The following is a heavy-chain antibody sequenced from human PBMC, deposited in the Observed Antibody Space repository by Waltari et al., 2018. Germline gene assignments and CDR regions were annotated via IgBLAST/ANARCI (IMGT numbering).Heavy chain of an antibody. V-gene: IGHV3-48*01. D-gene: IGHD3-10*01. CDR1: GFTFSSYS. J-gene: IGHJ6*02. CDR2: IRSSSSTL. CDR3: ARGTMVRVDYYYYGMDV. Sequence: EVQLVESGGGLVQPGGSLRLSCAASGFTFSSYSMNWVRQAPGKGLEWVYYIRSSSSTLYYADSVKGRFPISRDNAKNSLYLQMNSLRAEDTAVYYCARGTMVRVDYYYYGMDVWGQGTTVTVSS.